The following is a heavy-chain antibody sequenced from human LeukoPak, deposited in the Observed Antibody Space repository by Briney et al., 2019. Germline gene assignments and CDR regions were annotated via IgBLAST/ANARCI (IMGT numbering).Heavy chain of an antibody. Sequence: SETLSLTCTVSGYSISSGYYWGWIRQPPGKGLEWIGSIYHSGSTYYNPSLKSRVTISVDTSKNQFSLKLSSVTAADTAVYYCARVDYYDSSGYYDYWGQGTLVTVSS. D-gene: IGHD3-22*01. CDR3: ARVDYYDSSGYYDY. CDR2: IYHSGST. V-gene: IGHV4-38-2*02. J-gene: IGHJ4*02. CDR1: GYSISSGYY.